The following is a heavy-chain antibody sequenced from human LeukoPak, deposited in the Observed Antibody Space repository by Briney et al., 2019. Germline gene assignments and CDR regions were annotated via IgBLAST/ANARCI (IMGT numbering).Heavy chain of an antibody. CDR3: VRHIAPTTI. D-gene: IGHD6-13*01. J-gene: IGHJ3*02. V-gene: IGHV4-39*01. Sequence: SETLSLTCTVSGGSISSTSYYWGWIRQPPGKGLEWIGSIYYTGSTYYNPSLKSRVTITVDTSKNQFSLKLSSVTAADTAVHYCVRHIAPTTIWGQGTMVTVSS. CDR2: IYYTGST. CDR1: GGSISSTSYY.